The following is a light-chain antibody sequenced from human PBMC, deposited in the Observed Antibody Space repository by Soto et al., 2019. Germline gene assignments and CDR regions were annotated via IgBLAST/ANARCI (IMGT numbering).Light chain of an antibody. J-gene: IGLJ1*01. CDR1: SSDVGGYNY. CDR3: SSYTSSSTPHYV. V-gene: IGLV2-14*01. Sequence: QSALTQPASVSGSPGQSITISWTGTSSDVGGYNYVSWYQQHPGKAPKLMIYDVSNRPSGVSNRFSGSKSGNTASLTISGLQAEDEADYYCSSYTSSSTPHYVFGTGTKLTVL. CDR2: DVS.